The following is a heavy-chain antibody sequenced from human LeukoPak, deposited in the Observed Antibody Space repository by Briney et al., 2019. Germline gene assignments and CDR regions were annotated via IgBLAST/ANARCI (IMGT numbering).Heavy chain of an antibody. J-gene: IGHJ4*02. CDR3: ERDRDYGDSYYFDY. CDR1: GFTFSSYG. V-gene: IGHV3-33*01. D-gene: IGHD4-17*01. Sequence: GGSLRLSCAASGFTFSSYGMRWVRQAPGKGLEWVAVIWYDGSNKYYADSVKGRFTISRDNSKNTLYLQMNSLRAEDTAVYYCERDRDYGDSYYFDYWGQGTLVTVSS. CDR2: IWYDGSNK.